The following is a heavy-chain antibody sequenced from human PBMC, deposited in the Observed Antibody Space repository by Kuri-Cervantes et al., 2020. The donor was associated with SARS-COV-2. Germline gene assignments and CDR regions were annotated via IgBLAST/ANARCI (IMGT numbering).Heavy chain of an antibody. CDR1: GYTFTSYG. Sequence: ASVKVSCKASGYTFTSYGSSWVRQAPGQGLEWMGWISAYNGNTNYAQKLQGRVTMTTDASTSTAYLEVRSLRSDDTAVYYCARGSSSSSNYYYYGMDVWGQGTTVTVSS. J-gene: IGHJ6*02. V-gene: IGHV1-18*04. CDR2: ISAYNGNT. D-gene: IGHD6-6*01. CDR3: ARGSSSSSNYYYYGMDV.